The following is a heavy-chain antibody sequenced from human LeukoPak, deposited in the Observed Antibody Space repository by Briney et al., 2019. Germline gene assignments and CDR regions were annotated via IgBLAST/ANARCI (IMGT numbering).Heavy chain of an antibody. CDR2: INPGNANT. D-gene: IGHD5-18*01. Sequence: SINPGNANTKYSQKFQGRVTITRHTSASTAYMELSSLRSEDTAVYYCARLGGYSYGYLDYWGQGTLVTVSS. J-gene: IGHJ4*02. CDR3: ARLGGYSYGYLDY. V-gene: IGHV1-3*01.